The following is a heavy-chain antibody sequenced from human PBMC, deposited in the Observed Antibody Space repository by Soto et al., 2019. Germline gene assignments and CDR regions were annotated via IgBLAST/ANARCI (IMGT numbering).Heavy chain of an antibody. D-gene: IGHD4-17*01. CDR3: ARDGHDYGDSRFDY. Sequence: EVQLVESGGGLVKPGGSLRLSCAASGFTFSSYSMNWVRQAPGKGLEWVSSISSSSSYIYYADSVKGRFTISRDNAKNSLYLQMNSLRAEDTAVYDCARDGHDYGDSRFDYWGQGTLVTVSS. CDR1: GFTFSSYS. CDR2: ISSSSSYI. V-gene: IGHV3-21*01. J-gene: IGHJ4*02.